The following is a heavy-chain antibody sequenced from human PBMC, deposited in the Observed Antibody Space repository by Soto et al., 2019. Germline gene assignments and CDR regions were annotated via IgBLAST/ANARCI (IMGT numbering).Heavy chain of an antibody. V-gene: IGHV1-2*04. CDR3: AREGVKVDTAMVDVYYYYGMDV. CDR1: GYTFTGYY. D-gene: IGHD5-18*01. Sequence: GASVKVSCKASGYTFTGYYMHWVRQAPGQGLEWMGWINPNSGGTNYAQKFQGWVTMTRDTSISTAYMELSRLRSDDTAAYYCAREGVKVDTAMVDVYYYYGMDVWGQGTTVTVSS. CDR2: INPNSGGT. J-gene: IGHJ6*02.